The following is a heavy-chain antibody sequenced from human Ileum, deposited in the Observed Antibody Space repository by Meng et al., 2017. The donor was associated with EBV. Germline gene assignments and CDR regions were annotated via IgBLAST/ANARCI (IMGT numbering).Heavy chain of an antibody. CDR1: GFSLSTSGVG. V-gene: IGHV2-5*02. D-gene: IGHD3-10*01. Sequence: QIPLKGSVPPLGKPTPTLTLTCTFSGFSLSTSGVGVCWIRQPPGKALEWLALIYWVDDKRYSPSLKSRLTITKDTSKNQVVLTMTNMDPVDTATYYCAHRPSMVRGVMYFDYWGQGTLVTVSS. CDR2: IYWVDDK. CDR3: AHRPSMVRGVMYFDY. J-gene: IGHJ4*02.